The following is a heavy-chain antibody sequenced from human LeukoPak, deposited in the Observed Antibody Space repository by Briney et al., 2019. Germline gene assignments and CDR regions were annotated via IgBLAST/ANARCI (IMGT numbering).Heavy chain of an antibody. V-gene: IGHV4-39*01. CDR2: IYYSGST. J-gene: IGHJ3*02. CDR3: AIGDGRELRRGCAFDI. D-gene: IGHD1-26*01. CDR1: GGSIRSSYYY. Sequence: SETLSLTCTVSGGSIRSSYYYWGWIRQPPGKGLEWIGSIYYSGSTYYNPSLKSRVTISVDTSKNQFSLKLSSVTAADTAVYYCAIGDGRELRRGCAFDIWGQGTMVTVSS.